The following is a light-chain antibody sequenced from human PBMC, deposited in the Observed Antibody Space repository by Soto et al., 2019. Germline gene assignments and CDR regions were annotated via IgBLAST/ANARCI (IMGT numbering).Light chain of an antibody. CDR2: AAS. J-gene: IGKJ1*01. Sequence: EIVFTQSPGSPSLSPGERATLSCRASQSVSSNLAWYQQKPGQAPRVLIYAASTRANGIPVRFSGSGSGTELTLTISSLQSEDFAVYDCQQYNDWHTWTFGQGTKVDIK. CDR3: QQYNDWHTWT. V-gene: IGKV3-15*01. CDR1: QSVSSN.